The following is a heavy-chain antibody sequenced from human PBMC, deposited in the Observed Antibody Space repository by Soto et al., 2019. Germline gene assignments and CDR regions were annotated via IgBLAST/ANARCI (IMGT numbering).Heavy chain of an antibody. CDR3: ARDGGGFGELLLNSYDAFDL. CDR2: ISYDGSNA. CDR1: GFSFSTYA. J-gene: IGHJ3*01. Sequence: GGSLRLSCTASGFSFSTYAMYWVRQAPGKGLEWVAIISYDGSNAQYADSVKGRFTVARDNSKNTLYLQMHSLTAEDTAVCYCARDGGGFGELLLNSYDAFDLWGQGKLVTVSS. V-gene: IGHV3-30*04. D-gene: IGHD3-10*01.